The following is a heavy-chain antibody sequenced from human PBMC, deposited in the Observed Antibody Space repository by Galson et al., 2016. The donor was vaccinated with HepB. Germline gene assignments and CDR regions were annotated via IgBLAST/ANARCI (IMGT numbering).Heavy chain of an antibody. Sequence: FRRYWMHWVRQTPGKGLVWVSRINADGTATGYADSVKGRFTISRDDAKNTLYLQMNTLRVEDTAVYYCTRETRWYFDLWGRGTLLTVSS. V-gene: IGHV3-74*01. J-gene: IGHJ2*01. CDR1: FRRYW. CDR3: TRETRWYFDL. CDR2: INADGTAT.